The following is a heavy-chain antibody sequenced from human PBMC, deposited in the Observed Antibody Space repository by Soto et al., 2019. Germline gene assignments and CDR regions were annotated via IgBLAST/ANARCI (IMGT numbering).Heavy chain of an antibody. D-gene: IGHD5-12*01. CDR3: ARDEDGDGYKFFDC. Sequence: QVQLQESGPGLVKPSGTLSLTCDVSGGSISSNYLWTWVRQPPGKGLEGIGEISHSGTTNYSPSLKSRVTISVDKSKNQFSLKLSSVIAADTAIYYCARDEDGDGYKFFDCWGQGALVTVSS. J-gene: IGHJ4*02. CDR1: GGSISSNYL. V-gene: IGHV4-4*02. CDR2: ISHSGTT.